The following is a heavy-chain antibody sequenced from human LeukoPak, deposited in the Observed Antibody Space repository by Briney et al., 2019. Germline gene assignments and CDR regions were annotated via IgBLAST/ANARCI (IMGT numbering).Heavy chain of an antibody. CDR3: ARDLRYGDYSLDY. D-gene: IGHD4-17*01. CDR1: GFTFSSYA. CDR2: ISGSGGST. V-gene: IGHV3-23*01. Sequence: PGGSLRLSCAASGFTFSSYAMSWVRQAPGKGLEWVSVISGSGGSTYYADSVKGRFTISRDNARNSLFLQMNSLRAEDTAVYYCARDLRYGDYSLDYWGQGTLVTVSS. J-gene: IGHJ4*02.